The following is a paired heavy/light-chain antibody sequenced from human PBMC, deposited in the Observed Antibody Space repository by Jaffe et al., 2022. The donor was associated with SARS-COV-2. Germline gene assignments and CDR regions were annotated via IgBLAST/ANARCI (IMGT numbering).Light chain of an antibody. J-gene: IGKJ3*01. CDR2: SAS. V-gene: IGKV1-12*01. Sequence: DIQMTQSPSAVSASVGDRVTITCRASQGISTWLAWYQQKPGRAPKLLIYSASSLQSGVPSRFSGDGSGTLFTLTISSLQPDDFATYYCQQSYGFPFTFGPGTKVDFK. CDR3: QQSYGFPFT. CDR1: QGISTW.
Heavy chain of an antibody. J-gene: IGHJ5*02. D-gene: IGHD3-10*01. Sequence: EVQLVESGGGLVKPGGSLRLSCGASGFSVSSNTMSWVRQVPGKGLEWVSSISSTYIYYTDSAEGRFTISRDSAGNSLYLQMNSLRVEDSALYYCTRDALSYGTRGFPTSWGQGTLVTVSS. CDR2: ISSTYI. CDR1: GFSVSSNT. CDR3: TRDALSYGTRGFPTS. V-gene: IGHV3-21*01.